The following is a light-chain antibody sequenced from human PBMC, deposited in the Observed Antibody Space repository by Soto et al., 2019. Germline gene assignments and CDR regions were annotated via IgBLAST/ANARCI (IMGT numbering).Light chain of an antibody. V-gene: IGKV4-1*01. CDR1: QSVLSSTTNENY. CDR2: WAS. J-gene: IGKJ1*01. Sequence: DIVMTQSPDSLAVSLGERATINCKSSQSVLSSTTNENYLAWYQQKPGQPPKLLIYWASTRKSGVPDRFSGSGSGTDFTLAISSLQAEDVAVYYCQQYYSTPQTFGQGTKVEIK. CDR3: QQYYSTPQT.